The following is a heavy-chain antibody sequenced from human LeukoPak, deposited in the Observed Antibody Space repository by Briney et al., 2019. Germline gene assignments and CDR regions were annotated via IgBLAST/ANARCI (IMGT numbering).Heavy chain of an antibody. D-gene: IGHD6-19*01. Sequence: PGGSLRLSCAASGFTFSDYYMSWIRQAPGKGLEWVSYISSSGSTIYYADSVKGRFTISRDNSKNTLYLQMNSLRAEGTAVYYCAKEGQTVAGNGYFDYWGQGTLVTVSS. CDR1: GFTFSDYY. CDR3: AKEGQTVAGNGYFDY. V-gene: IGHV3-11*01. J-gene: IGHJ4*02. CDR2: ISSSGSTI.